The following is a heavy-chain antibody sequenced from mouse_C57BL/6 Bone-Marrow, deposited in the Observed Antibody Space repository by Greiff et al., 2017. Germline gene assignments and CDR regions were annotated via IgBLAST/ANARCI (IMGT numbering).Heavy chain of an antibody. V-gene: IGHV1-82*01. CDR1: GYAFSSSW. J-gene: IGHJ1*03. CDR2: IYPGDGDT. D-gene: IGHD1-1*01. CDR3: GRTTVVTYWDFGG. Sequence: VQLQQSGPELVKPGASVKISCKASGYAFSSSWMNWVKQRPGKGLEWIGRIYPGDGDTNYNGKFKGKATLTADKSSSTAYMQLSSLTSEDSAVYFCGRTTVVTYWDFGGWGTGTTVTASS.